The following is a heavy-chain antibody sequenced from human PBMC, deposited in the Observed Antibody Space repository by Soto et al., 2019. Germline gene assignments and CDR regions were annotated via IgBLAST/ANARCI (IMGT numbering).Heavy chain of an antibody. CDR3: AREGSGRRWFYP. V-gene: IGHV1-69*01. CDR1: GGTFSSYA. J-gene: IGHJ5*02. Sequence: QVQLVQSGAEVKKPGSSVKVSCKASGGTFSSYAISWVRQAPGQGLEWMGGIIPIFGTANYAQKFQGRVTITADESTNTAYMELSSLSSEDTAVYYCAREGSGRRWFYPWGQGTLVTVSS. D-gene: IGHD3-10*01. CDR2: IIPIFGTA.